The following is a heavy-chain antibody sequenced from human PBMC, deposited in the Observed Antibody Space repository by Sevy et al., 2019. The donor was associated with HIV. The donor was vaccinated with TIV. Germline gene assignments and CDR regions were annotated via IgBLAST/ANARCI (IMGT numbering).Heavy chain of an antibody. J-gene: IGHJ6*02. CDR1: GFTFSSYG. V-gene: IGHV3-33*01. CDR3: ARDEVRTDSSSWYLGRNYYYYGMDV. CDR2: IWYDGSNK. Sequence: GGSLRLSCAASGFTFSSYGMHWVRQAPGKGLEWVAVIWYDGSNKYYADSVKGRFTISRDNSKNTLYLQMNSLRAEDTAVYYCARDEVRTDSSSWYLGRNYYYYGMDVWGQGTTVTVSS. D-gene: IGHD6-13*01.